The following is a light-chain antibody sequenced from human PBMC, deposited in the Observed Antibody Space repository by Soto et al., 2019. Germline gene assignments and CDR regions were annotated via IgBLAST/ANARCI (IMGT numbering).Light chain of an antibody. CDR1: QTVTSSN. CDR2: GPS. CDR3: QQYCDSLPLT. Sequence: EFVLTQSPDTLYLPPGERATLSCRASQTVTSSNVAWYQQKPGQAPRPLVYGPSTRATGVPDKFSGSGSGTDFTLTIRRLEPEDFAVYYCQQYCDSLPLTFGPGTKVEIK. J-gene: IGKJ3*01. V-gene: IGKV3-20*01.